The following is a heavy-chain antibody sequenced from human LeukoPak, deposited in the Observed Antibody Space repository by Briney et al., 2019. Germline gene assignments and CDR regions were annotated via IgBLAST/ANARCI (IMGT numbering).Heavy chain of an antibody. V-gene: IGHV4-59*01. J-gene: IGHJ4*02. CDR3: AREVERYSSGWADY. CDR1: GGSISSYY. Sequence: SETLSLTCTVSGGSISSYYWSWIRQPPGKGLEWIGYIYYSGSTNYNPSLKSRVTISVDTSKNQFSLKLSSVTAADTAVYYCAREVERYSSGWADYWGQGTLVTVSS. CDR2: IYYSGST. D-gene: IGHD6-19*01.